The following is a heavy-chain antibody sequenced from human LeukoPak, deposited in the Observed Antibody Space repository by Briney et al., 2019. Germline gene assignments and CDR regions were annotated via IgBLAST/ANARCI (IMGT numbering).Heavy chain of an antibody. J-gene: IGHJ3*02. Sequence: GSLSLSCAASGFTFSSYEMNWVRQAPGKGLEWVSYISSSGRTIYYADSVKGRFTISRDNAKSSLYLQMNSLRAEDTAVYYCARVAWDLQYTGAFDIWGQGTMVTVSS. D-gene: IGHD1-26*01. CDR1: GFTFSSYE. V-gene: IGHV3-48*03. CDR2: ISSSGRTI. CDR3: ARVAWDLQYTGAFDI.